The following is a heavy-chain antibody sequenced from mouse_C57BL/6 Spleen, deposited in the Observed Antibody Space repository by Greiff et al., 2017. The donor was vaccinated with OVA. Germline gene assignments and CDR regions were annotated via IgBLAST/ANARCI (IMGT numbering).Heavy chain of an antibody. Sequence: EVQLQESGAELVRPGASVKLSCTASGFNIKDDYMHWVKQRPEQGLEWIGWIDPENGDTEYASKFQGKATITADTSSNTAYLQLSSLTSEDTAVYYCTTYYGSSNWGQGTLVTVSA. CDR1: GFNIKDDY. CDR3: TTYYGSSN. V-gene: IGHV14-4*01. J-gene: IGHJ3*01. D-gene: IGHD1-1*01. CDR2: IDPENGDT.